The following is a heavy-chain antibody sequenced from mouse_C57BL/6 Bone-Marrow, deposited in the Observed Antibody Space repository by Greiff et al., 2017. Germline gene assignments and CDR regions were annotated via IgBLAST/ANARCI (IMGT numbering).Heavy chain of an antibody. V-gene: IGHV1-81*01. Sequence: VQLQQSGAELAKPGASVKLSCKASGYTFTSYGISWVKQRPGQGLEWIGEIYPRSGNTYYNEKFKGKATLTADKSSSTAYMELRSLTSEDSAVYLCALYYGSSFYWYFDVWGTGTTVTVSS. CDR1: GYTFTSYG. CDR3: ALYYGSSFYWYFDV. CDR2: IYPRSGNT. D-gene: IGHD1-1*01. J-gene: IGHJ1*03.